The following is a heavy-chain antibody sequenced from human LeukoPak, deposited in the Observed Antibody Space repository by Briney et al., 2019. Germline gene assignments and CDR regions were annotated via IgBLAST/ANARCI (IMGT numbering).Heavy chain of an antibody. CDR2: IDYRGST. V-gene: IGHV4-59*01. CDR1: GGSISSYY. CDR3: ARSRSGYSYDHAAFDI. D-gene: IGHD5-18*01. Sequence: SETLSLTCTVSGGSISSYYWSWIRQPPGKGLEWIAYIDYRGSTTYNPSLKSRVTISVDTSRNQFSLRLSSVTAADTAVYYCARSRSGYSYDHAAFDIWGQGTMVTVSS. J-gene: IGHJ3*02.